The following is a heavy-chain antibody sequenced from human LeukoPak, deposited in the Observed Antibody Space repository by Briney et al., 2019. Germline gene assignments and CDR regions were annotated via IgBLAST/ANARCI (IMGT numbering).Heavy chain of an antibody. CDR3: ARDLGGNYGSGRLNWFDP. J-gene: IGHJ5*02. CDR1: GGSISISSYY. V-gene: IGHV4-39*07. Sequence: SETLSLTCTVSGGSISISSYYWGWIRQPPAKGLDRHGSNYYSGSTNYNPSLKSRVTMSVDTSKNQCSLKLRSVTAADTAVYYCARDLGGNYGSGRLNWFDPWGQGTLVTVSS. CDR2: NYYSGST. D-gene: IGHD3-10*01.